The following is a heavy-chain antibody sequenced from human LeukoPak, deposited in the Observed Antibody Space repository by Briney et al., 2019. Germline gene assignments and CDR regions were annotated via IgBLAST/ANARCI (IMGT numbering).Heavy chain of an antibody. CDR3: ARRKVATADY. J-gene: IGHJ4*02. V-gene: IGHV3-30*04. D-gene: IGHD5-12*01. Sequence: GGSLRLSCAASGFTFSSYAMHWVRQAPGKGLEWVAVISYDGSNKYYADSVKGRFTISRDNSKNALYLQMNSLRAEDTAVYYCARRKVATADYWGQGTLVTVSS. CDR1: GFTFSSYA. CDR2: ISYDGSNK.